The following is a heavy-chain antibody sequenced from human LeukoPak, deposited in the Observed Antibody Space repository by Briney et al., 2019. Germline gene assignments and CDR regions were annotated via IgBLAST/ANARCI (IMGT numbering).Heavy chain of an antibody. D-gene: IGHD5-12*01. CDR2: IVASSGST. Sequence: GGSLRLSYAASGFSLSNSAMNWVRQAPGKGLEWLSLIVASSGSTFYADSVKGRFTISRDNSKNTLYLQMHSLRADDTAVYYCAKGAYDYIEMGYFDYWGQGTLVTVSS. CDR3: AKGAYDYIEMGYFDY. J-gene: IGHJ4*02. V-gene: IGHV3-23*01. CDR1: GFSLSNSA.